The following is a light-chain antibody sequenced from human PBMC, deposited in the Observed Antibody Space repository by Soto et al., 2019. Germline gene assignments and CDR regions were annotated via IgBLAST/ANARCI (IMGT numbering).Light chain of an antibody. J-gene: IGKJ2*01. Sequence: EIVMTQSPATLSVSPGERATLSRRASQSVSSNLAWYQQKPGQAPRLLIYGASTRAIGIPARFSGSGSGTDFTLTINSLQSEDSAVYFCQQYNGWPQTFGQGTKLEIK. V-gene: IGKV3-15*01. CDR3: QQYNGWPQT. CDR1: QSVSSN. CDR2: GAS.